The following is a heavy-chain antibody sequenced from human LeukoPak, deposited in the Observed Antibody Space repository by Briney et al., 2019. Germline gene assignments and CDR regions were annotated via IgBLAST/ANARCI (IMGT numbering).Heavy chain of an antibody. CDR2: IYSGDNT. CDR1: VFSVSNNY. CDR3: SRRRMLEASFDY. J-gene: IGHJ4*02. Sequence: PEGSLRLSCAASVFSVSNNYKRWVRQAPAKGLEGVAVIYSGDNTYYVESVKGQFTISKDNSKNTLFLQINRLRADDTALCYCSRRRMLEASFDYLGQGTLVTVSS. D-gene: IGHD2-15*01. V-gene: IGHV3-53*05.